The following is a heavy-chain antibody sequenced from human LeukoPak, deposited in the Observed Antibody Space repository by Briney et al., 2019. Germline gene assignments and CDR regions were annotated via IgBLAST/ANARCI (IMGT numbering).Heavy chain of an antibody. CDR2: IWYDGSNK. CDR3: ARAWYDSSGYYYPFFDY. V-gene: IGHV3-33*01. Sequence: GSLRLSCAASGFTFSSYGMHWVRQAPGKGLEWVAVIWYDGSNKYYADSVKGRFTISRDNSKNTLYLQMNSLRAEDTAVYYCARAWYDSSGYYYPFFDYWGQGTLVTVSS. J-gene: IGHJ4*02. CDR1: GFTFSSYG. D-gene: IGHD3-22*01.